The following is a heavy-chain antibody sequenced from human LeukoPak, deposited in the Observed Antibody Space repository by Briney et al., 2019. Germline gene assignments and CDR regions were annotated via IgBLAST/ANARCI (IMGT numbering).Heavy chain of an antibody. CDR2: INHSGST. V-gene: IGHV4-34*01. Sequence: SETLSLTCAVYGGSFSGYYWSWIRQPPGKGLGWIGEINHSGSTNYNPSLKSRVTISVDTSKNQFSLKLSSVTAADTAVYYCARGRGGNDYRGQGTLVTVSS. CDR1: GGSFSGYY. CDR3: ARGRGGNDY. J-gene: IGHJ4*02.